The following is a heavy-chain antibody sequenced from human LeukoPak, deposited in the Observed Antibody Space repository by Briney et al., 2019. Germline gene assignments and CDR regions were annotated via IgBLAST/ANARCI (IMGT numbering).Heavy chain of an antibody. CDR3: ARADTTGGYYFDY. V-gene: IGHV3-48*04. CDR2: ISSSSSTI. CDR1: GFTFSSYS. D-gene: IGHD4-17*01. J-gene: IGHJ4*02. Sequence: PGGSLRLSCAASGFTFSSYSMNWVRQAPGKGLEWVSYISSSSSTIYYADSVKGRFTISRDNAKNSLYLQMNSLRAEDTAVYYCARADTTGGYYFDYWGQGTLVTVSS.